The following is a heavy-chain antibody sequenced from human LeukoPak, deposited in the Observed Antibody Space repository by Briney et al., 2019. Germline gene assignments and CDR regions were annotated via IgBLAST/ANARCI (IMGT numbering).Heavy chain of an antibody. J-gene: IGHJ3*02. CDR2: INPNGGST. V-gene: IGHV1-46*01. CDR3: ANWGGTVTTDDAFDI. D-gene: IGHD4-17*01. Sequence: EASVKVSCKASGYTFTSYYMHWVRQAPGQGLEWMGIINPNGGSTSYAQKFQGRVTMTRDTSTSTVYMELSSLRSEDTAVYYCANWGGTVTTDDAFDIWGQGTMVTVSS. CDR1: GYTFTSYY.